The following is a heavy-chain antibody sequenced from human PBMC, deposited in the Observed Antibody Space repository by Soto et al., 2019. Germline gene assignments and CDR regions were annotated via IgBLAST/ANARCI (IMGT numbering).Heavy chain of an antibody. V-gene: IGHV3-72*01. D-gene: IGHD1-26*01. CDR2: TRNKANSYTT. CDR3: ARDFGSEWELHFDL. J-gene: IGHJ2*01. CDR1: GFTFSDHY. Sequence: EVQLVESGGGLVQPGGSLRLSCAASGFTFSDHYMDWVRQAPGKGLEWVGRTRNKANSYTTEYAASVKGRFTISRDDSNNPLYLQMNSLKTEDTAVYYCARDFGSEWELHFDLWGRGTLVTVSS.